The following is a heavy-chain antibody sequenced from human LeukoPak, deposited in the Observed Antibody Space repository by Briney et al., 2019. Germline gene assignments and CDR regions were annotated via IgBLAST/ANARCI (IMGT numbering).Heavy chain of an antibody. V-gene: IGHV3-21*01. Sequence: GGSLRLSCAASGFTFSSYNMNWVRQAPGKGLEWVSSISSSSSYIYYADSVKGRFTISRDNVKNSLYLQMNSLRAEDTAVYYCARSGSQWELLLPDYWGQGTLVTVSS. CDR3: ARSGSQWELLLPDY. CDR1: GFTFSSYN. J-gene: IGHJ4*02. CDR2: ISSSSSYI. D-gene: IGHD1-26*01.